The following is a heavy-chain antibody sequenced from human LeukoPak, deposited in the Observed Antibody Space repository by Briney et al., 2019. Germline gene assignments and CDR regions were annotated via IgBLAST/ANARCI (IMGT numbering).Heavy chain of an antibody. CDR1: GFTFSSYA. J-gene: IGHJ6*03. Sequence: GGSLRLSCAASGFTFSSYAMSWVRQAPGKGLEWVSGISGSDGSTNYADSVKGRFTISRENSKNTLYLQMNSLRAEDTAVYYCARDPTVVITLTFYMDVWGKGTTVTVSS. CDR2: ISGSDGST. V-gene: IGHV3-23*01. CDR3: ARDPTVVITLTFYMDV. D-gene: IGHD3-22*01.